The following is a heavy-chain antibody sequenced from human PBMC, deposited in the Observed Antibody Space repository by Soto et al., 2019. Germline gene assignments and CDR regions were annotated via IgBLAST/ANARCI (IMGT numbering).Heavy chain of an antibody. D-gene: IGHD6-13*01. CDR1: GYTFTSYD. CDR2: MNTNSDDT. J-gene: IGHJ6*02. CDR3: AREWSAAGHFSGMHV. V-gene: IGHV1-8*01. Sequence: ASVKVSCKTSGYTFTSYDINWVRQAPGQGLEWVGWMNTNSDDTRSAQKFRGRLTLTRDKSMRAVYMKLSNLRPDDSAVYYCAREWSAAGHFSGMHVCGQGTTVTVSS.